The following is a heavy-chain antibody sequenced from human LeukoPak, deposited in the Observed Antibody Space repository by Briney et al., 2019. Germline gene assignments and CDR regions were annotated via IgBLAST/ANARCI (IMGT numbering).Heavy chain of an antibody. D-gene: IGHD3-10*01. V-gene: IGHV4-4*07. J-gene: IGHJ5*02. CDR2: IYTSGST. CDR1: GGSISRYY. Sequence: IPSETLSLTCTVSGGSISRYYWSWIRQPAGKGLEWIGRIYTSGSTNYNPSLKSRVTMSVDTSKNQFSLKLSSVTAADTAVYYCARDRTYYYGSGSYIGPYNWFDPWGQGTLVTVSS. CDR3: ARDRTYYYGSGSYIGPYNWFDP.